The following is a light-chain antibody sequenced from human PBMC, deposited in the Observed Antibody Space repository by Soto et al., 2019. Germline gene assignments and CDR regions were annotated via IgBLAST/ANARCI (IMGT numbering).Light chain of an antibody. Sequence: QSALTQPPSASGSPGQSVTISCTGTSSNVGAYNYVSWYQQHPGKAPKLMIYEVTKRPSGVPDRVSGSKSGSTASLTVSGLQADDEADYYCSSWTGNNFVVFGGGTKLTVL. CDR1: SSNVGAYNY. CDR3: SSWTGNNFVV. V-gene: IGLV2-8*01. J-gene: IGLJ2*01. CDR2: EVT.